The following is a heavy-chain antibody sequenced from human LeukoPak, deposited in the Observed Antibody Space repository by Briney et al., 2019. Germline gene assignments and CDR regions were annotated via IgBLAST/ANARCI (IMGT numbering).Heavy chain of an antibody. Sequence: PGGSLRLSCAASGFTFSSYVMHWVRQAPGKGLEWVAIISYDGSNEYYADSVKGRFTISRDNAKNSLYLQMNSLRAEDTAVYYCASDPRLYYYYYYMDVWGKGTTVTVSS. CDR1: GFTFSSYV. J-gene: IGHJ6*03. CDR2: ISYDGSNE. V-gene: IGHV3-30*04. CDR3: ASDPRLYYYYYYMDV.